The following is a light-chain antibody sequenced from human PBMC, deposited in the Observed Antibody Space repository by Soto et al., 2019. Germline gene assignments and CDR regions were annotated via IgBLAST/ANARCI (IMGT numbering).Light chain of an antibody. CDR3: QRYDISPFP. V-gene: IGKV3-20*01. Sequence: EIVLTQSPGTLSLSPGERATLSCRASQSVSSTYLAWYQQKPGQAPRLLIYGASSRATGIPDRFSGSGSGTHFTLTIGRLEPQDFAVYYCQRYDISPFPFGQGTKLEIK. CDR2: GAS. J-gene: IGKJ2*01. CDR1: QSVSSTY.